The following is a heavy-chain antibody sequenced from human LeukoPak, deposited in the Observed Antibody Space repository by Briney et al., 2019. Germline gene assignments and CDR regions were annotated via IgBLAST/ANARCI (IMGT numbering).Heavy chain of an antibody. V-gene: IGHV3-30*02. CDR3: ARDELDDILTGYPDALDI. D-gene: IGHD3-9*01. CDR1: GFTLRSYG. CDR2: IRYDGSDK. J-gene: IGHJ3*02. Sequence: GGSLRLSCVASGFTLRSYGMSWARQAPGKGLEWVAFIRYDGSDKYYANSVKGRFTISIGNSKNTLSLQMNSLRAEDTAVYYCARDELDDILTGYPDALDIWGQGTMVTVSS.